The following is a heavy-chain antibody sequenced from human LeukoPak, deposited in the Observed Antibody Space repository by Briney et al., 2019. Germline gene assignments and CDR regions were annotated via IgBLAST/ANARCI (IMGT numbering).Heavy chain of an antibody. CDR2: FDPEDGET. D-gene: IGHD5-18*01. J-gene: IGHJ4*02. CDR3: AGQLWSGYYFDY. V-gene: IGHV1-24*01. Sequence: GASVKVSCKVSGYTLTELSMHWVRQAPGKGLEWMGGFDPEDGETTYAQKFQDRVTMTEDTSTDTAYMELSSLRSEDTAVYYCAGQLWSGYYFDYWGQGTLVTVSS. CDR1: GYTLTELS.